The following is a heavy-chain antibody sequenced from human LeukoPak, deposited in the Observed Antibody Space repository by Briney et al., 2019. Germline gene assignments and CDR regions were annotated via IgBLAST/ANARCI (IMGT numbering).Heavy chain of an antibody. Sequence: PGGSLRLSCAASGFTFSTYAMSWVRQPPGKGLEWVSAIGGSGGSTYYADSVKGRFTISRDNSKNTLYLQMNSLRAEDTAVYYCAILPGYSSGWYEVNYWGQGTLVTVSS. CDR3: AILPGYSSGWYEVNY. V-gene: IGHV3-23*01. CDR2: IGGSGGST. J-gene: IGHJ4*02. CDR1: GFTFSTYA. D-gene: IGHD6-13*01.